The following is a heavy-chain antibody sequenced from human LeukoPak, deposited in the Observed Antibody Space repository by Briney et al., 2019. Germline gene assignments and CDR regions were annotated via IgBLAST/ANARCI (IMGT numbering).Heavy chain of an antibody. CDR3: ARQRYGDYPAGDY. D-gene: IGHD4-17*01. CDR1: GGSMCSSSYY. Sequence: PSETLSLTCTVSGGSMCSSSYYWGWIRQPPGKGLEWIGSIYYSGSTYYNPSLKSRVTISVDTSKNQFSLKLSSVTAADTAVYYCARQRYGDYPAGDYWGQGTLVTVSS. J-gene: IGHJ4*02. CDR2: IYYSGST. V-gene: IGHV4-39*01.